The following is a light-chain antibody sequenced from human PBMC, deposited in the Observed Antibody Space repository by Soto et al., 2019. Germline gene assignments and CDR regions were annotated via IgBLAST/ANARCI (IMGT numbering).Light chain of an antibody. CDR3: QQFGSSPVT. CDR2: GAS. Sequence: EIVLTQSPGTLSLSPGERATLSCRASQSVSSTYLAWYQQKPGQAPRLLIFGASSRATGIPDRFSGSGSGTDFTLTISRLEPEDFAVYYCQQFGSSPVTFGQGTRLEIK. CDR1: QSVSSTY. J-gene: IGKJ5*01. V-gene: IGKV3-20*01.